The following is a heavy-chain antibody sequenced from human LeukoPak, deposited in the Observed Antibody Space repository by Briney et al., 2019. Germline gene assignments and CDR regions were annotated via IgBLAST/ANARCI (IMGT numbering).Heavy chain of an antibody. D-gene: IGHD3-22*01. CDR1: GASISNYY. CDR3: ARDLGPLVVTYYYYYYSMDV. Sequence: SETLSLTCAVSGASISNYYWSWIRQPPGKGLEWIGYIDYSGSTNYSPSLKSRVTISLDTSTNQFSLKLSSVTAADTAVYYCARDLGPLVVTYYYYYYSMDVWGQGTTVTVSS. V-gene: IGHV4-59*01. J-gene: IGHJ6*01. CDR2: IDYSGST.